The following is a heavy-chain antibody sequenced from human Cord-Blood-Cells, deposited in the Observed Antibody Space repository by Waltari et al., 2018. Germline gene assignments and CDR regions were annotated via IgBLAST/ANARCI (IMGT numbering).Heavy chain of an antibody. V-gene: IGHV4-34*01. J-gene: IGHJ4*02. D-gene: IGHD4-4*01. CDR3: AREYSNYFDY. CDR1: GGSFSGYY. CDR2: INHSGST. Sequence: QVQLQQWGAGLLKPSETLSLTCAVSGGSFSGYYWSWIRQPPGKGLEWIGEINHSGSTNYNPSLKSRVTISVDTSKNQFSLKLSSVTAADTAVYYCAREYSNYFDYWGQGTLVTVSS.